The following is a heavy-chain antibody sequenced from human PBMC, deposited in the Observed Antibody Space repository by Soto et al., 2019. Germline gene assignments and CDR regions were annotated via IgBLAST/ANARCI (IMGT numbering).Heavy chain of an antibody. CDR1: GFALSPYW. CDR2: INQDGSVK. Sequence: GESLRLSCEASGFALSPYWLSWVLQAPGKGLEWVASINQDGSVKHYVDSVRGRFTISRDNAKNSLFLQMNSLSAEDTAVYYCARLTEAVTTFVYWGQGTPVTVSS. J-gene: IGHJ4*02. D-gene: IGHD1-1*01. CDR3: ARLTEAVTTFVY. V-gene: IGHV3-7*03.